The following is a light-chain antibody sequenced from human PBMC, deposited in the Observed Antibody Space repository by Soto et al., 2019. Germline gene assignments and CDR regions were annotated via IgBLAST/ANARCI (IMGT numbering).Light chain of an antibody. CDR2: AAS. CDR3: QQSYSTPIT. V-gene: IGKV1-39*01. J-gene: IGKJ5*01. CDR1: QSISNY. Sequence: DHLMTQSPSSLYASVGDRVTITCRASQSISNYLDWYQQRPGKAPKLLISAASSLQSGVPSRFSGSGSVTDFTLTINSLQAEDFATYYCQQSYSTPITFGQGTRLEIK.